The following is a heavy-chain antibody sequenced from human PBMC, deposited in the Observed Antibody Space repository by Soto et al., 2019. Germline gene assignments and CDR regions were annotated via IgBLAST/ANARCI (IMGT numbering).Heavy chain of an antibody. J-gene: IGHJ3*02. CDR1: GFTFDDYA. CDR2: ISWNSGSI. Sequence: EVQLVESGGGLVQPGRSLRLSCAASGFTFDDYAMHWVRQAPGKGLEWVSGISWNSGSIGYADSVKGRFTISRDNAKNSLYQQINSLRPEDTDLYYCAKDRAGYCSGGSCSDAFDIWGQGTMVTVSS. D-gene: IGHD2-15*01. CDR3: AKDRAGYCSGGSCSDAFDI. V-gene: IGHV3-9*01.